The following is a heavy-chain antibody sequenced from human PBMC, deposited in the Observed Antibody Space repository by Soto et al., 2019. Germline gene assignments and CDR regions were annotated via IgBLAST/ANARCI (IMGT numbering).Heavy chain of an antibody. CDR3: ARHYSSGSRNWFDP. CDR1: RGSINSSSYF. D-gene: IGHD6-19*01. CDR2: IYYSGST. Sequence: TLSLTCTVSRGSINSSSYFWGWVRQPPGKGLEWIGSIYYSGSTYYNPSLRSRVTISVDTSKNQFSLKLSSVTAADTAVFYCARHYSSGSRNWFDPWGQGTRVTVSS. V-gene: IGHV4-39*01. J-gene: IGHJ5*02.